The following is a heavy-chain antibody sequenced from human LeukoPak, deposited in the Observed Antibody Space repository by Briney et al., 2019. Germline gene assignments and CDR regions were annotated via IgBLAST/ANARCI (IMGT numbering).Heavy chain of an antibody. Sequence: PGGSLRLSCAASGFTFSSYAMHWVRQAPGKGLEWVAVISYDGSNKYYADSVKGRFTISRDNSKNTLYLQMNSLRAEDTAVYYCASHQLVDKLGTFDYWGQGILVTVS. D-gene: IGHD2-2*01. CDR2: ISYDGSNK. V-gene: IGHV3-30-3*01. CDR3: ASHQLVDKLGTFDY. CDR1: GFTFSSYA. J-gene: IGHJ4*02.